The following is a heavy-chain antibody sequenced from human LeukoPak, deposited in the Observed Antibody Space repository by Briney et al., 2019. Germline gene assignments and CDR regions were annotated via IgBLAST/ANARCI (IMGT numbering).Heavy chain of an antibody. D-gene: IGHD6-13*01. CDR1: GGSISSNSYY. V-gene: IGHV4-61*01. CDR2: IYYSGST. Sequence: PSETLSLTCAVSGGSISSNSYYWSWIRQPPGKGLEWIGYIYYSGSTNYNPSLKSRVTISIDTSKNQFSLRLSSVTAADTAVYYCARTFSSSRGWLDPWGQGTLVTVSS. J-gene: IGHJ5*02. CDR3: ARTFSSSRGWLDP.